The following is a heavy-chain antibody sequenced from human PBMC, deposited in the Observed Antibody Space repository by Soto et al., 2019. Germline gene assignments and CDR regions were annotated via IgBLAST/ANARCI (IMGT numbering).Heavy chain of an antibody. J-gene: IGHJ4*02. Sequence: PGGSLRLSFAASGFTFSDHYMDWVRQAPGKGLEWVGRARNKVNGYIIAYAASVKGRFIISRDDSKNSLYLQMNSLKTEDTAVYFCARLMGTSFDLWGQGTLVTVSS. V-gene: IGHV3-72*01. CDR1: GFTFSDHY. D-gene: IGHD2-8*01. CDR2: ARNKVNGYII. CDR3: ARLMGTSFDL.